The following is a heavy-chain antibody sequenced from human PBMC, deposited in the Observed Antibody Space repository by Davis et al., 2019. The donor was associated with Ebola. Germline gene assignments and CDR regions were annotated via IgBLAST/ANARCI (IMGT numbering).Heavy chain of an antibody. CDR3: ARVRVYSSSSYWFDP. V-gene: IGHV4-59*01. CDR1: GGSISSYY. CDR2: IYYSGST. Sequence: SETLSLTCTVSGGSISSYYWSWIRQPPGKGLEWIGYIYYSGSTNYNPSLKSRVTISVDTSKNQFSLKLSSVTAADTAVYYCARVRVYSSSSYWFDPWGQGTLVTVSS. D-gene: IGHD6-6*01. J-gene: IGHJ5*02.